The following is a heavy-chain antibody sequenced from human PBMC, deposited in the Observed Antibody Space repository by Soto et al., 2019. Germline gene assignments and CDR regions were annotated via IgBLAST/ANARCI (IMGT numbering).Heavy chain of an antibody. V-gene: IGHV4-34*01. CDR2: INHSGTT. D-gene: IGHD1-1*01. CDR1: GGSFSGYQ. J-gene: IGHJ5*02. Sequence: SETLSLTCGVYGGSFSGYQWNWTRQSPGQGLEWIGEINHSGTTKYNPSLESRVNLSVDTSKKQFSLKMFSVTAADTAIYYCARGWRFDPWGQGTQVTVSS. CDR3: ARGWRFDP.